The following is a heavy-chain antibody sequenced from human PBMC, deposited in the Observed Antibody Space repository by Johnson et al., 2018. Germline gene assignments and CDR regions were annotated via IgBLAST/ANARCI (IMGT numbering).Heavy chain of an antibody. CDR3: ANLIYGDYGNFPH. V-gene: IGHV3-23*04. J-gene: IGHJ1*01. D-gene: IGHD4-17*01. Sequence: VQLVESGGGLVQPGGSLRLSCAASGFTFSSYAMSWVRQAPGKGLEWVSAISASDGTTYYADSVKGRFTISRDNSKNTLYLQMNSLRADDTAVYFCANLIYGDYGNFPHWGQGTLVTVSS. CDR2: ISASDGTT. CDR1: GFTFSSYA.